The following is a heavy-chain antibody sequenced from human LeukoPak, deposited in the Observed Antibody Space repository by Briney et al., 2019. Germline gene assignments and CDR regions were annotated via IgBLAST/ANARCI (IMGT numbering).Heavy chain of an antibody. Sequence: PSETLSLTCTVSGGSISSYYWSWIRQPPGKGLEWIGRMYSSGSNYNPSLKSRVTMSIDTSTNQLSLKLSSVTAADTAVYYCARDSGTTGEVKFDPWSQGTLVTVSS. V-gene: IGHV4-4*07. CDR1: GGSISSYY. J-gene: IGHJ5*02. D-gene: IGHD3-10*01. CDR2: MYSSGS. CDR3: ARDSGTTGEVKFDP.